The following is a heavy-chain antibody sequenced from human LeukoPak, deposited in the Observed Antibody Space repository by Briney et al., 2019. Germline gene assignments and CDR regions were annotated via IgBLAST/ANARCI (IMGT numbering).Heavy chain of an antibody. J-gene: IGHJ2*01. D-gene: IGHD3-16*01. V-gene: IGHV4-39*01. CDR3: ASNRLRLGQLSRGRDWYLDL. Sequence: SETLSLTCTVSGGSISSSSYYWGWIRQPPGKGLEWIGSIYYSGSTYYNPSLKSRVTISVDTSKNQFSLKLSSVTAADTAVYYCASNRLRLGQLSRGRDWYLDLWGRGTLVPVSS. CDR2: IYYSGST. CDR1: GGSISSSSYY.